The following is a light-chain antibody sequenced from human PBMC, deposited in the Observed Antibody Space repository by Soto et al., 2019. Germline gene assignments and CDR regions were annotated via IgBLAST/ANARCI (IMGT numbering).Light chain of an antibody. CDR3: QQYGNSLSWT. CDR2: DAY. Sequence: EIVWTQSPATMSLSPGERATLSCRASQSFRGLFAWYQQKPGQAPRLLIYDAYNRATGIPPRFSGSGSGTDFTLTISRLEPEEFAVYYCQQYGNSLSWTFGQGTKVDI. V-gene: IGKV3-11*01. J-gene: IGKJ1*01. CDR1: QSFRGL.